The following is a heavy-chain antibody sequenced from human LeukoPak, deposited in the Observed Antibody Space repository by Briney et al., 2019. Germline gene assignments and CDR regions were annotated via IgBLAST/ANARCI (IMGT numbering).Heavy chain of an antibody. CDR1: GFRFSDFY. CDR3: ARGKEGSGWYGGWFDP. J-gene: IGHJ5*02. V-gene: IGHV3-11*05. CDR2: FDRGRDGK. D-gene: IGHD6-19*01. Sequence: GGSLRLSCAGSGFRFSDFYMAWMRQTPGKGLQRVSFFDRGRDGKGHADSVKGRFTISRDTDKNSLSLLMSSLTGEDTAVYYCARGKEGSGWYGGWFDPWGQGTLVTVSS.